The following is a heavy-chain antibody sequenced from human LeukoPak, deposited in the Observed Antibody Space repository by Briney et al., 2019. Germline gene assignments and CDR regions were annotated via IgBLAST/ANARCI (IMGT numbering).Heavy chain of an antibody. Sequence: ASVTVSCKASGYTFTSYGISWVRQAPGQGLEWMGWISAYNGNTNYAQKLQGRVTMTTDTSTSTAYMELRSLRSDDTAVYYCASRSSGYYQDAFDIWGQGTMVTVSS. D-gene: IGHD3-22*01. CDR1: GYTFTSYG. CDR2: ISAYNGNT. CDR3: ASRSSGYYQDAFDI. J-gene: IGHJ3*02. V-gene: IGHV1-18*01.